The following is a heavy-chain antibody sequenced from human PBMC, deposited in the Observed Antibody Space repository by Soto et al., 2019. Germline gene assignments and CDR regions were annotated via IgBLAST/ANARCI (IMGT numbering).Heavy chain of an antibody. J-gene: IGHJ4*02. CDR1: GGSISSGDYY. V-gene: IGHV4-30-4*01. Sequence: SETLSLTCTVSGGSISSGDYYWSWIRQPPGKGLEWIGYIYYSGSTYYNPSLKSRVTISVDTSKNQFSLKLSSVTAADTAVYYCARDSPDPSSGYDYWGQGTLVTVSS. CDR2: IYYSGST. D-gene: IGHD3-22*01. CDR3: ARDSPDPSSGYDY.